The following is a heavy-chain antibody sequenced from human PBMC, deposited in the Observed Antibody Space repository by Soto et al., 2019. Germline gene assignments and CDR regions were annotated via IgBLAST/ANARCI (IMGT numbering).Heavy chain of an antibody. CDR3: ARYASGGSRERWDAFDI. CDR1: GYTFTSYG. CDR2: ISAYNGNT. V-gene: IGHV1-18*01. Sequence: QVQLVQSGAEVKKPGASVKVSCKASGYTFTSYGISWVRQAPGQGLEWMGWISAYNGNTNYAQKLQGRVTMTTYTSTITAYMELRSLRSDDTAVYYCARYASGGSRERWDAFDIWGQGTMVTVSS. D-gene: IGHD2-15*01. J-gene: IGHJ3*02.